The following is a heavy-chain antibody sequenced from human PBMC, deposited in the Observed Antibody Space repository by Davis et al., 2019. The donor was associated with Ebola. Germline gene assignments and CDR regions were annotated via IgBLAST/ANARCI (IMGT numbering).Heavy chain of an antibody. CDR2: ISGSGRT. CDR1: DASISGHY. D-gene: IGHD3-16*01. CDR3: ARFGHGAY. Sequence: PSETLSLTCTVSDASISGHYWNWFRQPPGKGLEWIGFISGSGRTSYNPSLTSRITISADTSKNQFSPNLRSVTAADTAVYFCARFGHGAYWGQGTLVTVSS. J-gene: IGHJ4*02. V-gene: IGHV4-59*11.